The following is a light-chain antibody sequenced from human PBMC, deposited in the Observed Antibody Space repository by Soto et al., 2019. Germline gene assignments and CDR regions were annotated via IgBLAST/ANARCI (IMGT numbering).Light chain of an antibody. J-gene: IGKJ5*01. CDR1: QSVSSNY. CDR3: QQYGSSPMT. V-gene: IGKV3-20*01. Sequence: EIVLTRSPGTLSLSAGERATLSCRASQSVSSNYLAWYQQKPGQAPRLVIYGASSRATGIPDRFSGSGYGTDFTLTISRLETEDFAVYYCQQYGSSPMTFGQGTRLEIK. CDR2: GAS.